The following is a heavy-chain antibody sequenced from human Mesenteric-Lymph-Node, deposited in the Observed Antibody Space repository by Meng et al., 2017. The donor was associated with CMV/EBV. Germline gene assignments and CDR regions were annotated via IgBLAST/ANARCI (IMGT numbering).Heavy chain of an antibody. CDR3: AKASLSIFGVVTQMRGLVGVDY. CDR1: GFTFSSYG. V-gene: IGHV3-30*02. J-gene: IGHJ4*02. Sequence: GESLKISCAASGFTFSSYGMHWVRQAPGKGLEWVAFIRYDGSNKYYADSVKGRFTISRDNSKNTLCLQMNSLRAEDTAVYYCAKASLSIFGVVTQMRGLVGVDYWGQGTLVTVSS. CDR2: IRYDGSNK. D-gene: IGHD3-3*01.